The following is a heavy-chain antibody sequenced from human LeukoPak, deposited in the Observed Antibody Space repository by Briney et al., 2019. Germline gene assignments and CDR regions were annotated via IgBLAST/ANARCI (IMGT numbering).Heavy chain of an antibody. Sequence: SETLSLTCTVSGGSINTNPNYWGWIRQPPGKGLEWIGEINHSGSTNYNPSLKSRVTISVDTSKNQFSLKLSSVTAADTAVYYCARVAGYCSSTSCYVRNYYGMDVWGQGTTVTVSS. CDR2: INHSGST. D-gene: IGHD2-2*01. CDR1: GGSINTNPNY. J-gene: IGHJ6*02. V-gene: IGHV4-39*07. CDR3: ARVAGYCSSTSCYVRNYYGMDV.